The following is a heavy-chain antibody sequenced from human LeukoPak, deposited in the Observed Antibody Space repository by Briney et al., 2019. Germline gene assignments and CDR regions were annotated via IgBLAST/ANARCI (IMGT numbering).Heavy chain of an antibody. V-gene: IGHV3-21*01. CDR3: ARDPLYCSSTSCFFDY. Sequence: GGSLRLSCAASGFTFSSYSMNWVRQAPGKGLEWVSSISSSSSYIYYADSVKGRFTISRDNAKNSLYLQMNSLRAQDTAVYYCARDPLYCSSTSCFFDYWGQGTLVTVSS. D-gene: IGHD2-2*01. J-gene: IGHJ4*02. CDR2: ISSSSSYI. CDR1: GFTFSSYS.